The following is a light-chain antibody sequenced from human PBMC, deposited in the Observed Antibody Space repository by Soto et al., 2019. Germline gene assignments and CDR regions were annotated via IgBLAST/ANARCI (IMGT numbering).Light chain of an antibody. V-gene: IGKV1-33*01. CDR2: DSS. CDR3: QQYEKPPYT. CDR1: QHISTY. J-gene: IGKJ2*01. Sequence: DIQMTQSPSSLSASVGDRVTITCQASQHISTYLNWYQQKPGKAPNLLIYDSSDLETGVPSRFSGSGSGTDFNLTISSLEPDDIPIYYCQQYEKPPYTFGQGTKLEI.